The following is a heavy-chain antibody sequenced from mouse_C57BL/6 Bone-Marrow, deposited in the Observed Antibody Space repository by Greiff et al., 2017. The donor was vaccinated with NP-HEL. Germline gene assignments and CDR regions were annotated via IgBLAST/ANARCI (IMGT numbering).Heavy chain of an antibody. Sequence: QVQLQQSGAELVRPGASVTLSCKASGYTFTDYEMHWVKQTPVHGLEWIGAIDPETGGTAYNQKIKGKAILTADKSSSTAYMELRSLTSEDSAVYYCARSSAWFAYWGQGTLVTVSA. D-gene: IGHD3-2*02. CDR3: ARSSAWFAY. CDR1: GYTFTDYE. V-gene: IGHV1-15*01. J-gene: IGHJ3*01. CDR2: IDPETGGT.